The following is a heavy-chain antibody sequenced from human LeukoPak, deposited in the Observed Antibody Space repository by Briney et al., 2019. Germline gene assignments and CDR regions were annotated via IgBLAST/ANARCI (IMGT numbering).Heavy chain of an antibody. V-gene: IGHV4-34*01. CDR3: AREDASGALDY. CDR2: INHSGST. J-gene: IGHJ4*02. D-gene: IGHD2-2*01. CDR1: GGSFSGYY. Sequence: SETLSLTCAVYGGSFSGYYWSWIRQPPGKGLEWIGEINHSGSTNYNPSLKSRVTISVDTSKNQFSLKLSSVTAADTAVYYCAREDASGALDYWGQGTLVTVSS.